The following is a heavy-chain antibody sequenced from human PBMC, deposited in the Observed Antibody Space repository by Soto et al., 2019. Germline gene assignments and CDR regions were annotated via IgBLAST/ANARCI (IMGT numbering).Heavy chain of an antibody. CDR1: GGSISSGGYY. Sequence: QVQLQESGPGLVKPSQTLSLTCTVSGGSISSGGYYWSWIRQHPGKGRGWIGYIYYSGSTYYNPSLKSRVTISVDTSKNQFSLKLSSVTAADTAVYYCARADYYDSSGYVDYWGQGTLVTVSS. J-gene: IGHJ4*02. CDR3: ARADYYDSSGYVDY. CDR2: IYYSGST. D-gene: IGHD3-22*01. V-gene: IGHV4-31*03.